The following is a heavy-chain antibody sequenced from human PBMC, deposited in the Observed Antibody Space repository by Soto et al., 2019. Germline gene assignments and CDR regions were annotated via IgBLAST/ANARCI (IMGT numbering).Heavy chain of an antibody. CDR2: ISVGGSA. V-gene: IGHV3-23*01. CDR3: AKSAPDTYYFDY. CDR1: GFTFSNYA. J-gene: IGHJ4*02. D-gene: IGHD2-2*02. Sequence: EVQLLESGGGLIQPGGSLRLSCAVSGFTFSNYAMSWVRQAPGKGLEWVSTISVGGSAFYADSVKGRITISRDNSKNTLFLQMNSLRAEDTALYQCAKSAPDTYYFDYWVQGTLVTVS.